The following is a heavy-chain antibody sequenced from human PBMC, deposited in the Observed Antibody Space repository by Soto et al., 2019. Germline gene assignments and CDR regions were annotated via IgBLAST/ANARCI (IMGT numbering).Heavy chain of an antibody. CDR1: GGSISSGGYY. CDR3: ARVAVVGATTSGYYYGMDV. D-gene: IGHD1-26*01. Sequence: SETLSLTCTVSGGSISSGGYYWSWIRQHPGKGLGWIGYIYYSGSTYYNPSLKSRVTISVDTSKNQFSLKLSSVTAADTAVYYCARVAVVGATTSGYYYGMDVWGQGTTVTVSS. J-gene: IGHJ6*02. CDR2: IYYSGST. V-gene: IGHV4-31*03.